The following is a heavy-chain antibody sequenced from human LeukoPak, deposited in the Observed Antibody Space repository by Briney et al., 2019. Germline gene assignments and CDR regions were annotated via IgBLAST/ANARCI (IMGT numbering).Heavy chain of an antibody. CDR3: AREEALGSGSFDY. Sequence: SETLSLTCTVSGGSISSYYWSWIRQPPGKGLEWIGFIFYSGTTNYNPSLKSRVTISVDTSKNQFSLKLSSVTAADTAVYYCAREEALGSGSFDYWGQGTLVTVSS. D-gene: IGHD1-26*01. V-gene: IGHV4-59*01. CDR1: GGSISSYY. CDR2: IFYSGTT. J-gene: IGHJ4*02.